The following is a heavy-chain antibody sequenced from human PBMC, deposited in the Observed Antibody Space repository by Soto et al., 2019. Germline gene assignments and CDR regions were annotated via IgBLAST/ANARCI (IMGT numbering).Heavy chain of an antibody. CDR2: IIPIVGLI. V-gene: IGHV1-69*04. Sequence: QVQLVQSGAEVKKPGSSVNVSCKTSGGSFSTHVLSWVRQAPGQGLEWMGRIIPIVGLIKYAQKFQGRVTITADKSTNTAYMELSSLTSDDTAVYYCARVTYEGMDVWGPGTTVTVS. CDR3: ARVTYEGMDV. D-gene: IGHD3-3*01. CDR1: GGSFSTHV. J-gene: IGHJ6*02.